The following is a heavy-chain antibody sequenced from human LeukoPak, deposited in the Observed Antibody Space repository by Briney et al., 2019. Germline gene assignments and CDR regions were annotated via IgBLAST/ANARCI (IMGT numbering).Heavy chain of an antibody. V-gene: IGHV4-39*01. D-gene: IGHD2-21*02. CDR1: GFTFSSYSMN. Sequence: GSLRLSCAASGFTFSSYSMNWVRQAPGKGLEWIGSIYYSGSTYYNPSLKSRVTISVDTSKNQFSLKLSSVTAADTAVYYCARRIVVVTAIEQSDAFDIWGQGTMVTVSS. CDR2: IYYSGST. CDR3: ARRIVVVTAIEQSDAFDI. J-gene: IGHJ3*02.